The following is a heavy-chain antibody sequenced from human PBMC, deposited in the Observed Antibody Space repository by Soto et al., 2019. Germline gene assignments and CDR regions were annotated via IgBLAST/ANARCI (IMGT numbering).Heavy chain of an antibody. V-gene: IGHV4-4*07. CDR3: ARGRYYESSDTLDY. J-gene: IGHJ4*02. CDR1: GGSIRYYY. Sequence: QVQLQESGPGLVKPSETLSLTCSVSGGSIRYYYWSWIRQSAGKGLEWIGRIYAIGSNNYNPSLKSRVTMSLDTSKTQFSLKLTSVTAADTAVYYCARGRYYESSDTLDYWGQGTLGTVSS. CDR2: IYAIGSN. D-gene: IGHD3-22*01.